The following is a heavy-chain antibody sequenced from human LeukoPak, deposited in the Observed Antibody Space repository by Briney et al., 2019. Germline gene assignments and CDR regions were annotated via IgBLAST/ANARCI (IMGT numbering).Heavy chain of an antibody. CDR3: AKQGRNDFVDS. D-gene: IGHD3-3*01. CDR2: ISSNSRYI. CDR1: GFTFSTYS. Sequence: GGSLRLSCAASGFTFSTYSMNWVRQAPGKGLEWVSSISSNSRYIYYADSVKGRFTISRDNARSSLFLQMNSLRAEDTAVYYCAKQGRNDFVDSWGQGTLVTVSS. V-gene: IGHV3-21*01. J-gene: IGHJ4*02.